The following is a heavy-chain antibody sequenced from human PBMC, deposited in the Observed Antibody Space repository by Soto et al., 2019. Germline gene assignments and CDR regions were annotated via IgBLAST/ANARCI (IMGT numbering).Heavy chain of an antibody. D-gene: IGHD2-21*02. CDR1: GFTFSSYT. V-gene: IGHV3-21*01. J-gene: IGHJ3*02. Sequence: GGSLRLSCAASGFTFSSYTMNWVRQAPGKGLEWVSSISSTSNYIYYADSVKGRFTISRDNAKNSLYLQMNSLRDEDTAVYYCARDLNRGDRAFDIWGQGTMVTVSS. CDR2: ISSTSNYI. CDR3: ARDLNRGDRAFDI.